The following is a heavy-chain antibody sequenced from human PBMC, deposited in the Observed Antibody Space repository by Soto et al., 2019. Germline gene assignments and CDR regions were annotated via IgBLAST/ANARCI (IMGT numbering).Heavy chain of an antibody. D-gene: IGHD6-19*01. Sequence: EVQLVQSGAEVKKPGESLQISCKGSGYSFTSYWIGWVRQMPGKGLEWMGIIYPGDSDTRYSPSFQGQVTISADKSISTAYLQWSSLKASDTAMYYCARYSSGWWPYYYYYYGMDVWGQGTTVTVSS. CDR3: ARYSSGWWPYYYYYYGMDV. CDR1: GYSFTSYW. CDR2: IYPGDSDT. V-gene: IGHV5-51*01. J-gene: IGHJ6*02.